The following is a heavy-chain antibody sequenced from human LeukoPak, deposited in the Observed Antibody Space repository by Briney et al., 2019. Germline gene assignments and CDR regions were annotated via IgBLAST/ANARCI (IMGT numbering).Heavy chain of an antibody. CDR3: TSRISDAFDI. V-gene: IGHV3-73*01. Sequence: GSLRLSCAASGFTFSGSAMHWVRQASGKGLEWVGRIRSKANSYATAYAASVKGRFTISRDDSKNTAYLQMNSLKTEDTAVYYCTSRISDAFDIWGQGTMVTVSS. J-gene: IGHJ3*02. D-gene: IGHD1-14*01. CDR1: GFTFSGSA. CDR2: IRSKANSYAT.